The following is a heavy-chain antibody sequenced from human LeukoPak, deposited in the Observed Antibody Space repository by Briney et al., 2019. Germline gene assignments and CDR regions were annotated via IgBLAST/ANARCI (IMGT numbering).Heavy chain of an antibody. CDR2: ISSSSSTI. D-gene: IGHD3-10*01. CDR1: GFTFSSYS. V-gene: IGHV3-48*01. J-gene: IGHJ4*02. CDR3: ARAPYGSGSYSLYYFDY. Sequence: GGSLRLSCAASGFTFSSYSMNWVRQAPGKGLEWVSYISSSSSTIYYADSVKGRFTISRDNAKNSLYLQVNSLRAEDTAVYYCARAPYGSGSYSLYYFDYWGQGTLVTVSS.